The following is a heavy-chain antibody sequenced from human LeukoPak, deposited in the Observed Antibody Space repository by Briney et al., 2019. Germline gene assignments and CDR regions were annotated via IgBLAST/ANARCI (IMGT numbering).Heavy chain of an antibody. V-gene: IGHV4-59*08. D-gene: IGHD3-10*01. J-gene: IGHJ4*02. CDR2: IYYSGST. CDR1: GGSISSYY. CDR3: ARLGSFRGVSWDEY. Sequence: SETLSLTCTVSGGSISSYYWSWTRQPPGKGLGWIGYIYYSGSTYYNPSLQSRVTISVDTSKNQFSLKLTSVTAADTAVYYCARLGSFRGVSWDEYWSQGTLVTVSS.